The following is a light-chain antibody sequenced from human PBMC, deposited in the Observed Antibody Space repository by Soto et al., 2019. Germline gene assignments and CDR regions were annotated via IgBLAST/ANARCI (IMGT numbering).Light chain of an antibody. Sequence: QSALTQPASVSGSPGQSITISCTGTSSDVGGYNYVSWYQQHPGKAPKLMIYRVTQRPSGVPDRLSGSKSGTSASLAISGLQSEDEADYYCAAWDDSLNGWVFGGGTKLTVL. CDR3: AAWDDSLNGWV. V-gene: IGLV2-14*01. CDR1: SSDVGGYNY. J-gene: IGLJ3*02. CDR2: RVT.